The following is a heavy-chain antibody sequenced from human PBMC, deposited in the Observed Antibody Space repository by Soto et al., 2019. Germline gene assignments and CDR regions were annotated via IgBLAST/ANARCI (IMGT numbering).Heavy chain of an antibody. Sequence: PGRSLRLSCAASGISNYAMSWVRQAPGKGLEWVSAISGNGYNTFYADSVKGRFTIVRDNSKNKVSLQMNSLRAEDTAVYYCAKGGILGSYHFDYWGQGTLVTVS. CDR3: AKGGILGSYHFDY. D-gene: IGHD3-16*02. CDR2: ISGNGYNT. J-gene: IGHJ4*02. CDR1: GISNYA. V-gene: IGHV3-23*01.